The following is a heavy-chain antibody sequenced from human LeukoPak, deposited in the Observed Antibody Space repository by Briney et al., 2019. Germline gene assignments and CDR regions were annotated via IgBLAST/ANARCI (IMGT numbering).Heavy chain of an antibody. D-gene: IGHD2-2*01. CDR3: ARGDCSSTSCYGYYYYYMDV. CDR1: GFTFTNHG. CDR2: ISYDGSNK. V-gene: IGHV3-30*03. J-gene: IGHJ6*03. Sequence: GGSLRLSCAASGFTFTNHGMHWARQAPGKGLEWVAVISYDGSNKYYADSVKGRFTISRDNSKNTLYLQMNSLRAEDTAVYYCARGDCSSTSCYGYYYYYMDVWGKGTTVTVSS.